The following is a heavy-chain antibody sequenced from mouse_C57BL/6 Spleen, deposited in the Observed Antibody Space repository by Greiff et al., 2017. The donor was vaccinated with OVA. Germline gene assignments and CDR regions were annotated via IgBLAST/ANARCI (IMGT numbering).Heavy chain of an antibody. J-gene: IGHJ4*01. CDR3: TSSYQNYYAMDY. V-gene: IGHV5-9-1*02. D-gene: IGHD1-1*01. Sequence: EVQLVESGEGLVKPGGSLKLSCAASGFTFSSYAMSWVRQTPEKRLEWFAYISSGGDYIYYADTVQGRFTISRDNARNTLYLQMSSLKSEDTAMYYCTSSYQNYYAMDYWGQGTSVTVSS. CDR2: ISSGGDYI. CDR1: GFTFSSYA.